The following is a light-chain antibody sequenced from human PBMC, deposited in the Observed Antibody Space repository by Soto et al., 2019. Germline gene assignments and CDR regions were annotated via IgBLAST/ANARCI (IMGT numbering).Light chain of an antibody. V-gene: IGKV1-39*01. CDR2: AAS. Sequence: DIQMTQSQSSLSASVGDRVTITCRASQSISSYLNWYQQKPGQAPKVLIYAASSLQSGVPSRFSGSGSGTDFTLTISSLQPEDFATYYCQQSYTMPWTFGQGTKVEIK. CDR3: QQSYTMPWT. J-gene: IGKJ1*01. CDR1: QSISSY.